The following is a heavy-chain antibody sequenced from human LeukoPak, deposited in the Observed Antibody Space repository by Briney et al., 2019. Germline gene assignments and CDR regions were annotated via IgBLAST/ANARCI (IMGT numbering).Heavy chain of an antibody. J-gene: IGHJ5*02. CDR3: ARDGPYSSSATHPP. Sequence: GGSLRLSCAASGFTFSNFWMSWVRQAPGKGLEWVANIKQDGSEKYYVGSVKGRFTISRDNAKNSLYLQMDSLRAEDTAVYHCARDGPYSSSATHPPWGQGTLVTVSS. D-gene: IGHD6-6*01. CDR2: IKQDGSEK. CDR1: GFTFSNFW. V-gene: IGHV3-7*03.